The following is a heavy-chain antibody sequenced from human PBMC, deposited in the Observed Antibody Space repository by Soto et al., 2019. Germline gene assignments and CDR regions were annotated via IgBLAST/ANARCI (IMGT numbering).Heavy chain of an antibody. CDR3: ARDPPLPYDRSGYPLLDY. D-gene: IGHD3-22*01. Sequence: QVQLVESGGGVVQPGRSLRLSCAASGFTFSSYAMHWVRQAPGKGLEWVAVISYDGSNKYYADSVKGRFTISRDNSKNTLYLQMNSLRGEDTGVYYCARDPPLPYDRSGYPLLDYWGQGTLVTVSS. V-gene: IGHV3-30-3*01. CDR1: GFTFSSYA. J-gene: IGHJ4*02. CDR2: ISYDGSNK.